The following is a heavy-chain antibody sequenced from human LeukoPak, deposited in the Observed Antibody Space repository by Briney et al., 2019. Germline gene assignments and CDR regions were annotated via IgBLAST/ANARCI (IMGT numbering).Heavy chain of an antibody. CDR1: GFTFSSYV. J-gene: IGHJ4*02. V-gene: IGHV3-30*02. D-gene: IGHD6-6*01. Sequence: GGSLRLSCAASGFTFSSYVMSWVRQAPGKGLKWVAFIRYNGSNKYYADSVKGRFTISRDNSKNTLYLQMNSLRAEDTAVYYCAKDAVLWGSSSANFDYWGQGTLVTVSS. CDR3: AKDAVLWGSSSANFDY. CDR2: IRYNGSNK.